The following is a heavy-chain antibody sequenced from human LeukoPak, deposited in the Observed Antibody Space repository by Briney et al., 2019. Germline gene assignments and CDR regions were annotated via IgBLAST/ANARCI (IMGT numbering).Heavy chain of an antibody. Sequence: SGGSLRLSCAASGFTFDDYAMHWVRQAPGKGLEWVSGISWNSSSIGYADSVKGRFTISRDNAKNSLYLQMNSLRAEDTALYYCAKESGRGSYLDWGQGTLVTVSS. CDR2: ISWNSSSI. CDR3: AKESGRGSYLD. V-gene: IGHV3-9*01. J-gene: IGHJ4*02. CDR1: GFTFDDYA. D-gene: IGHD1-26*01.